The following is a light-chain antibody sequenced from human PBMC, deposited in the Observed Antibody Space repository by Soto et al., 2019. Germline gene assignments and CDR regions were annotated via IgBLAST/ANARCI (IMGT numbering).Light chain of an antibody. CDR2: GAS. CDR1: QNVNNNY. Sequence: EIVVTQSPGTLSLSPGERATLSCRASQNVNNNYLGWYQQKPGQAPRLLIHGASNMATATPERFSGSGSGTDFTLTISRLEPEDFAVYFCQQYGIAPWTFGQGTKVEIK. J-gene: IGKJ1*01. CDR3: QQYGIAPWT. V-gene: IGKV3-20*01.